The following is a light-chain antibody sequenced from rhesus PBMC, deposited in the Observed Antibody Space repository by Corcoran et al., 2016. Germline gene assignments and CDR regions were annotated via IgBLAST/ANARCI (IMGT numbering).Light chain of an antibody. CDR1: QGISSW. V-gene: IGKV1-22*01. CDR2: KAS. CDR3: QQYSSRPYS. Sequence: DIQMTQSPSSLSASVGDTVTITCRASQGISSWLAWYQQKPGKAPKLLIYKASRLQSGVPSRFSGKGSGTDFNLPISNLQSEDFATYYCQQYSSRPYSFGQGTKVEIK. J-gene: IGKJ2*01.